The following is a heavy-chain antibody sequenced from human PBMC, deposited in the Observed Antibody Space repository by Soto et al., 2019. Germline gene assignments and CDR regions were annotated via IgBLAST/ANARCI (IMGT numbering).Heavy chain of an antibody. CDR1: GGSISSGEYY. D-gene: IGHD3-10*01. CDR2: ISYSGST. J-gene: IGHJ6*02. CDR3: ARGDPLLWFGEKVYYGMAV. Sequence: PSETLSLTCTVSGGSISSGEYYWTWIRQPPGKGLEWIGYISYSGSTHYSPSLKSRVSITVDTSKNQFSLKLSSVTAADTAVYYCARGDPLLWFGEKVYYGMAVWGQGTTVTVSS. V-gene: IGHV4-30-4*02.